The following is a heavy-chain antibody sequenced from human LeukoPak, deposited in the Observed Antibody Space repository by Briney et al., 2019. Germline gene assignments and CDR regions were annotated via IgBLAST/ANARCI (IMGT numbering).Heavy chain of an antibody. CDR3: ARHEEEDGYNAKTFDF. D-gene: IGHD5-24*01. J-gene: IGHJ4*02. Sequence: PSETLSLTCTLSGGSISSRNYHWNWIRQAGGKGPEWIEEINHSGSTNYNPALRSRATISVDTSKNQFSLKLSSVTAADTAVYYCARHEEEDGYNAKTFDFWGQGTLVTVSS. CDR2: INHSGST. V-gene: IGHV4-39*01. CDR1: GGSISSRNYH.